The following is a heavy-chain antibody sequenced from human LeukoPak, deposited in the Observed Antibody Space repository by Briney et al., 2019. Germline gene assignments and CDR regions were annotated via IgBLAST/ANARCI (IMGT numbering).Heavy chain of an antibody. J-gene: IGHJ3*02. Sequence: SVKVSCKASGGTFSSYAISWVRQAPGQGLEWMGGIIPLFGTANYAQKFQGRVTITTDESTSTAYMALSSLRSEDTAVYYCAREGEYGYNRGRGAFNIWGQGTMLTVSS. CDR3: AREGEYGYNRGRGAFNI. V-gene: IGHV1-69*05. CDR1: GGTFSSYA. CDR2: IIPLFGTA. D-gene: IGHD5-24*01.